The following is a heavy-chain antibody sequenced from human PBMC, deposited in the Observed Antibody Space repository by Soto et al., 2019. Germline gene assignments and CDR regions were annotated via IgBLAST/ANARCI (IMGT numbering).Heavy chain of an antibody. D-gene: IGHD2-2*01. Sequence: ASVKVSCKASGYTFSSCGSTWVRQAPGQGLEWMGWITPSNGNTNYAQKFQGRVTITRDTSASTAYMELSSLRSEDTAVYYCARRSNIVPAAMFDYWGQGTLVTVSS. CDR2: ITPSNGNT. J-gene: IGHJ4*02. V-gene: IGHV1-18*01. CDR3: ARRSNIVPAAMFDY. CDR1: GYTFSSCG.